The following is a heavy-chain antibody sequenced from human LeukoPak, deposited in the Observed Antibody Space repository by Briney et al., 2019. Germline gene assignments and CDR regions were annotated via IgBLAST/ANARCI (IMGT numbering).Heavy chain of an antibody. V-gene: IGHV3-30-3*01. CDR1: GFTFSSYT. D-gene: IGHD4-17*01. J-gene: IGHJ4*02. CDR3: VRARTPMSTVTTLGY. Sequence: PGGSLRLSCAASGFTFSSYTMHWVRQAPGKGLEWVAVISFDGTNKYYADSVKGRFTISRDKSNNTLYLQTNSLRPEDTAVHYCVRARTPMSTVTTLGYWGQGTLVTVSS. CDR2: ISFDGTNK.